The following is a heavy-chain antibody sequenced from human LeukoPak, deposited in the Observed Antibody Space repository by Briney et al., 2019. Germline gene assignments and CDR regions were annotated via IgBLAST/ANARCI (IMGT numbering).Heavy chain of an antibody. D-gene: IGHD6-19*01. CDR1: GYTFTGYY. V-gene: IGHV1-2*02. Sequence: ASVKVSCKASGYTFTGYYMHWVRQAPGQGLEWRGWINPNSGGTNYAQKFQVRVTMTRDTSISTAYMELSRLRSDDTAVYYCARGGYSSGWYADNWFDPWGQGTLVTVSS. CDR2: INPNSGGT. CDR3: ARGGYSSGWYADNWFDP. J-gene: IGHJ5*02.